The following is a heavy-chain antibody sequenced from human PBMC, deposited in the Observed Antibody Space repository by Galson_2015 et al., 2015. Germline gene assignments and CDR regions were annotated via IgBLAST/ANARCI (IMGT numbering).Heavy chain of an antibody. Sequence: SLRLSCAASGFNFGSHGMHWVRQAPGKGLEWVAAISYDGTHEFNADSVKGRFTISRDNSKNTLYLRMNTLRVEDTAVYYCARDSTPYLVWGLGTLDYWGQGTLVTVSS. CDR2: ISYDGTHE. CDR3: ARDSTPYLVWGLGTLDY. V-gene: IGHV3-30*03. CDR1: GFNFGSHG. D-gene: IGHD3-16*01. J-gene: IGHJ4*02.